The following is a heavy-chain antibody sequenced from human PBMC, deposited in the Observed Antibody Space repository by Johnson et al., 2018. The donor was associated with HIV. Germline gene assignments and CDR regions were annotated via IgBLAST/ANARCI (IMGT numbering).Heavy chain of an antibody. Sequence: EQLVESGGGLVQPGGSLRLSCAASGFTFSSYWMSWVRQAPGKGLEWVSVIYSGGSTYYADSVKGRFTISRDNSKNALYLRMNSLRAEDMAVYYCARDYGDDEVPDAFDIWGQGTMVTVSS. CDR3: ARDYGDDEVPDAFDI. CDR2: IYSGGST. J-gene: IGHJ3*02. CDR1: GFTFSSYW. V-gene: IGHV3-66*02. D-gene: IGHD4-17*01.